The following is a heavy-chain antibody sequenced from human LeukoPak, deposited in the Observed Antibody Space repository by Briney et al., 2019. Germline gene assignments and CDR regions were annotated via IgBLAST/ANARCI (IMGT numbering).Heavy chain of an antibody. V-gene: IGHV4-39*01. Sequence: PSETLSLTCTVSGGSISSSSYYWGWIRQPPGKGLEWIGSIYYSGSTYYNPSLKSRVTISVDTSKNQFSQKLSSLPAADTAVYYCARQGDIAAAGPPPWGQGNLVTVSS. CDR3: ARQGDIAAAGPPP. D-gene: IGHD6-13*01. J-gene: IGHJ5*02. CDR2: IYYSGST. CDR1: GGSISSSSYY.